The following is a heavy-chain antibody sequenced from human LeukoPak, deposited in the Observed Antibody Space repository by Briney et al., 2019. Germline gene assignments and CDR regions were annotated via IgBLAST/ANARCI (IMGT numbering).Heavy chain of an antibody. J-gene: IGHJ4*02. CDR2: IYSGGST. Sequence: PGGSLRLSCAASGFTVSSNYMSWVRQAPGKGLEWVSVIYSGGSTYYADSVKGRFTISRDNSKNTLYLQMNSLRAEDTAVYYCAREEAYSSSSRWGQGTLVTVSS. CDR1: GFTVSSNY. D-gene: IGHD6-6*01. CDR3: AREEAYSSSSR. V-gene: IGHV3-66*01.